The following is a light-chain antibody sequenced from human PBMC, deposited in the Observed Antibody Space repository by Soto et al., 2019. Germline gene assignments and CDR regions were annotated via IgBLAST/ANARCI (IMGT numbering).Light chain of an antibody. CDR2: EVS. J-gene: IGLJ2*01. CDR1: SSDVSNYNY. V-gene: IGLV2-14*01. Sequence: QSVLTQPASVSGSPGQSITISCTGPSSDVSNYNYVSWYQQHPGKAPKLMIYEVSYRPSGVSNRFSGSKSGNTASLTISGLQAEDEADYYCSSYTTSSTLYVVFGGGTKVTVL. CDR3: SSYTTSSTLYVV.